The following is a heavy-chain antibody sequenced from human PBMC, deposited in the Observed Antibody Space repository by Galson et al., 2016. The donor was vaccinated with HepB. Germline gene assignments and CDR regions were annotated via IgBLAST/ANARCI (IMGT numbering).Heavy chain of an antibody. CDR3: VRGGNPFGGFGDGVYWYFDL. Sequence: SLRLSCAASGLSVSSNYMSWVRQAPGKGLEWVSIIHIGGITYYAHSVRGRFTISRDNAKNSLYLQMNNLRAEDTSVYYCVRGGNPFGGFGDGVYWYFDLWGRGTLVTVSA. CDR2: IHIGGIT. V-gene: IGHV3-53*01. CDR1: GLSVSSNY. J-gene: IGHJ2*01. D-gene: IGHD3-10*01.